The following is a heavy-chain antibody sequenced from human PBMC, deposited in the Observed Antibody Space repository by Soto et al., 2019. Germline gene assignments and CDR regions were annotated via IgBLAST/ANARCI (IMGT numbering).Heavy chain of an antibody. CDR3: ARDQLGPHGSSWLQRGAYYFDY. CDR1: GFTFSSYS. J-gene: IGHJ4*02. D-gene: IGHD6-13*01. V-gene: IGHV3-21*01. CDR2: ISSSSSYI. Sequence: EVQLVESGGGLVKPGGSLRLSCAASGFTFSSYSMNWVRQAPGKGLEWVSSISSSSSYIYYAASVKGRFTISRDNAKNSLYLQMNSLRAEDTAVYYCARDQLGPHGSSWLQRGAYYFDYWGQGTLVTVSS.